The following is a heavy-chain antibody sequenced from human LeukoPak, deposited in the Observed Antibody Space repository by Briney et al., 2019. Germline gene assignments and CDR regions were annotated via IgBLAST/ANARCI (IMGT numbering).Heavy chain of an antibody. J-gene: IGHJ5*02. Sequence: PSETLSLTCTVSGGSISSYYWSWIRQPPGKGLEWIGYIYYSGSTNYNPSLKSRVTISVDTSKNQFSLKPSSVTAADTAVYYCARDRCSSTSCHESLNWFDPWGQGTLVTVSS. CDR2: IYYSGST. V-gene: IGHV4-59*01. CDR1: GGSISSYY. D-gene: IGHD2-2*01. CDR3: ARDRCSSTSCHESLNWFDP.